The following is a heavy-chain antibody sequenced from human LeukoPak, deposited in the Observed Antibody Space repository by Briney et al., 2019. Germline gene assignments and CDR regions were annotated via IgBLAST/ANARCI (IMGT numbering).Heavy chain of an antibody. D-gene: IGHD6-13*01. CDR3: VRAAKEQLYDY. CDR1: GFTFSSYG. CDR2: IWYDGSNK. Sequence: PGGSLRLSCAASGFTFSSYGMHWVRQAPGKGLEWVAVIWYDGSNKYYADSVKGRFTISRDHSKNTLYLQMNSLRAEDTAVYYCVRAAKEQLYDYWGQGTQVTVSS. J-gene: IGHJ4*02. V-gene: IGHV3-33*01.